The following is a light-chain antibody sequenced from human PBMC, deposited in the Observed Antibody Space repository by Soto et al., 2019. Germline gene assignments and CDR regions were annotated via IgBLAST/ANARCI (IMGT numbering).Light chain of an antibody. CDR3: QQYYSFPRT. CDR2: AAS. J-gene: IGKJ1*01. Sequence: DSQMTQSPSTLSASVGDRFSFTCLAIHYISMWLDWYQQRPGKAPELLIYAASTLQSGVPSRFSGSGSGTDFTLTISCLQSEDFETYYCQQYYSFPRTFGQGTKVDIK. CDR1: HYISMW. V-gene: IGKV1-5*01.